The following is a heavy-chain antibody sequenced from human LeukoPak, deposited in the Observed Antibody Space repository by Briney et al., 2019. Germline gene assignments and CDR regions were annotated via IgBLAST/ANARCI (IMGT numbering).Heavy chain of an antibody. V-gene: IGHV4-34*01. CDR3: ASRFPLGEDY. CDR1: GGSFSGYY. D-gene: IGHD2-21*01. CDR2: INHSGST. Sequence: TSETLSLTCAVYGGSFSGYYWSWTRQPPGKGLEWIGEINHSGSTNYNPSLKSRVTISVDTSKNQFSLKLSSVTAADTAVYYCASRFPLGEDYWGQGTLVTVSS. J-gene: IGHJ4*02.